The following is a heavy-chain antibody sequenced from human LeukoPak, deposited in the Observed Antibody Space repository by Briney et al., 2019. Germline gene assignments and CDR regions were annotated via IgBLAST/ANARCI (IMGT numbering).Heavy chain of an antibody. Sequence: GGSLRLSCAASGFTFSNVWMSWVRQAPGKGLEWVSAISGSGGSTYYADSVKGRSTISRDNSKNTLYLQMNSLRAEDTAVYYCAKSPYYYDSSGYYPFYYWAQGTLVTVSP. V-gene: IGHV3-23*01. D-gene: IGHD3-22*01. CDR3: AKSPYYYDSSGYYPFYY. CDR2: ISGSGGST. CDR1: GFTFSNVW. J-gene: IGHJ4*02.